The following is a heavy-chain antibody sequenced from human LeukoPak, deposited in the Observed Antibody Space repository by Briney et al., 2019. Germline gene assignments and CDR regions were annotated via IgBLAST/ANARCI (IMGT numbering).Heavy chain of an antibody. D-gene: IGHD3-16*02. J-gene: IGHJ4*02. Sequence: ASETLSLTCTVSGGSISSYYWSWIRQPAGKGLEWIGRLHTSGSTNYNPSLKSRVTMSADTSKNQFSLKLSTVTAADTAVYYCARHGGMITFGGVIVPGGPDYWGQGTVVTVSS. V-gene: IGHV4-4*07. CDR2: LHTSGST. CDR3: ARHGGMITFGGVIVPGGPDY. CDR1: GGSISSYY.